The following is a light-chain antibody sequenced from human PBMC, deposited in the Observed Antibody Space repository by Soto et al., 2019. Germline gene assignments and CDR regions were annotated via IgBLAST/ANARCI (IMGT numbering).Light chain of an antibody. V-gene: IGKV1-5*03. CDR1: QTISSW. CDR3: QHYNSYSEA. CDR2: KAS. Sequence: DSPMTQSPATLSGSVGDRVTITCRASQTISSWLAWYQQIPGKAPKLLIYKASTLKSGVPSRFSGSGSGTEFTLTISSLQPDDFATYYCQHYNSYSEAFGQGTKVDIK. J-gene: IGKJ1*01.